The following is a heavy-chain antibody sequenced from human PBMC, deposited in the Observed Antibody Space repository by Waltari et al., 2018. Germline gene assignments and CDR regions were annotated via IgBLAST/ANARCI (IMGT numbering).Heavy chain of an antibody. J-gene: IGHJ3*02. CDR1: GFTLSSYW. V-gene: IGHV3-7*01. D-gene: IGHD3-22*01. CDR2: IKKDGSEE. Sequence: EVQLVESGGGLVQPGGSLRLSCAASGFTLSSYWMSWVRQAPGKGPEWVANIKKDGSEEYYLDSVRGRFTISRDNAKNSLYLQINSLRPEDTAVYYCARDQWFAFDIWGQGTMVTVSS. CDR3: ARDQWFAFDI.